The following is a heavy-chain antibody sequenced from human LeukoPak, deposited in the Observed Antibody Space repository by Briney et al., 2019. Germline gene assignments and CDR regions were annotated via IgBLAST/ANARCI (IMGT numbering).Heavy chain of an antibody. CDR1: GESIRGYY. Sequence: PSETLSLTCGVYGESIRGYYWTWIRQTPGKRLEWIGVIDHSESTKYNPSLKSRVTISVDTSKNQLSLRLSPVTAADTAVYYCARGITFGGVVDPFDYWGQGTLVTVSS. CDR3: ARGITFGGVVDPFDY. D-gene: IGHD3-16*02. CDR2: IDHSEST. V-gene: IGHV4-34*01. J-gene: IGHJ4*02.